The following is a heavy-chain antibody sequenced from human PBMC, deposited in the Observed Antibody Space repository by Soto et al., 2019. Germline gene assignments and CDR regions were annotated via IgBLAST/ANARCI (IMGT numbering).Heavy chain of an antibody. V-gene: IGHV3-73*01. D-gene: IGHD3-22*01. Sequence: EVQLVESGGGLVQPRGSLKLSCAASGFTFSGSAMHWVRQASGKGLEWVGRIRSKANSYATAYAASVKGRFTISRDDSKNTAYLQMNSLKTEDTAVYYCTRRYYDSSGYYFDYWGQGTLVTVSS. CDR3: TRRYYDSSGYYFDY. CDR2: IRSKANSYAT. CDR1: GFTFSGSA. J-gene: IGHJ4*02.